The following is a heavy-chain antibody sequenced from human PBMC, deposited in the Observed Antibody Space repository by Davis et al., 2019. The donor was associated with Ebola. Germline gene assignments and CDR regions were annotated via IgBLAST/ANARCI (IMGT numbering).Heavy chain of an antibody. CDR1: GFTFSSYG. V-gene: IGHV3-30*18. Sequence: PGGSLRLSCAASGFTFSSYGMHWVRQAPGKGLEWVAVISYDGSNKYYADSVKGRFTISRDNSKNTLYLQMNSLRAEDTAVYYCAKDARYSLKGKHYYYYGMDVWGKGTTVTVSS. J-gene: IGHJ6*04. CDR3: AKDARYSLKGKHYYYYGMDV. D-gene: IGHD5-18*01. CDR2: ISYDGSNK.